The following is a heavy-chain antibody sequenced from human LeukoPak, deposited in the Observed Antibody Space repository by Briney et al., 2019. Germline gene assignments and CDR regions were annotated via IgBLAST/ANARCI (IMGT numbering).Heavy chain of an antibody. CDR3: ARDFMYSISCAGC. V-gene: IGHV3-74*01. Sequence: GGSLRLSCAASGFTFSSYWMIWVRQVPGKGLMWVSRIKTDGSSTSYADSVKGRFTISRDNAKNTLYLQMNSLRVEDTAVYYCARDFMYSISCAGCWGQGTLVTVSS. J-gene: IGHJ4*02. CDR2: IKTDGSST. CDR1: GFTFSSYW. D-gene: IGHD6-13*01.